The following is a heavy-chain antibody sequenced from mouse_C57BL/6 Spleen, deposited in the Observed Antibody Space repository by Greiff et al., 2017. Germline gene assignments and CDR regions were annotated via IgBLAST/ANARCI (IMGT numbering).Heavy chain of an antibody. D-gene: IGHD1-1*01. Sequence: QVHVKQPGTELVKPGASVKLSCKASGYTFTSYWMHWVKQRPGQGLEWIGNINPSNGGTNYNEKFKSKATLTVDKSSSTAYMQLSSLTSEDSAVYYCARGQTVVATRYFDVWGTGTTVTVSS. J-gene: IGHJ1*03. CDR2: INPSNGGT. CDR3: ARGQTVVATRYFDV. V-gene: IGHV1-53*01. CDR1: GYTFTSYW.